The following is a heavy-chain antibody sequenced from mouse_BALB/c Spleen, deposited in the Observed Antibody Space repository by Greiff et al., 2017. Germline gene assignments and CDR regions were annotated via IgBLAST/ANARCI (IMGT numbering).Heavy chain of an antibody. CDR3: ARDDYDVTWFAY. V-gene: IGHV14-3*02. CDR1: GFNIKDTY. D-gene: IGHD2-4*01. CDR2: IEPANGNT. Sequence: VQLQQSGAELVKPGASVKLSCTASGFNIKDTYMHWVKQRPEQGLEWIGRIEPANGNTKYDPKFQGKATITADTSSNTAYLQLSSLTSEDTAVYYCARDDYDVTWFAYWGPGTLVTVSA. J-gene: IGHJ3*01.